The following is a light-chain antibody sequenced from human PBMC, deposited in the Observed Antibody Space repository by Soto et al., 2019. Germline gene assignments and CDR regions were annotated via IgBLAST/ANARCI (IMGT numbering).Light chain of an antibody. Sequence: EIVMTQSPATLSVSPGERATLSCRASHTVSSSLAWYQQKAGQAPRLLIHGASTRATGIPGRCSGSGSGTEFTLIISSLQSEDFAVYSCQQYNEWPETFGRGTRVEIK. J-gene: IGKJ1*01. CDR1: HTVSSS. V-gene: IGKV3-15*01. CDR2: GAS. CDR3: QQYNEWPET.